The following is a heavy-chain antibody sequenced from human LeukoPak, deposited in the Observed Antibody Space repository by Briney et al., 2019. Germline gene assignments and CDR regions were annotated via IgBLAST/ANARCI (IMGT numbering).Heavy chain of an antibody. CDR2: LKKDGSEK. D-gene: IGHD2-2*01. J-gene: IGHJ4*02. Sequence: PGGSLRLSCAASGFTLSSYWTSWVSQAPGKGLEWVANLKKDGSEKYYVDSGMGRFTISRDNDKNPRYLQTDSLRAEDTAVYYGAMFDSSTSCYVDYWGQGTLVTVSS. CDR1: GFTLSSYW. CDR3: AMFDSSTSCYVDY. V-gene: IGHV3-7*05.